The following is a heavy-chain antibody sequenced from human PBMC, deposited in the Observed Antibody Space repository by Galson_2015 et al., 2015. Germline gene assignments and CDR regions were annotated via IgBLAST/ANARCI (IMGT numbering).Heavy chain of an antibody. CDR1: GFTFSDYY. J-gene: IGHJ4*02. CDR2: ISSSSSYT. V-gene: IGHV3-11*06. Sequence: SLRLSCAASGFTFSDYYMSWIRQAPGKGLEWVSYISSSSSYTNYADSVKGRFTISRDNAKNSLYLQMNSLRAEDTAVYYCARGGDSSWDLFSYWGQGTLATVSS. D-gene: IGHD6-13*01. CDR3: ARGGDSSWDLFSY.